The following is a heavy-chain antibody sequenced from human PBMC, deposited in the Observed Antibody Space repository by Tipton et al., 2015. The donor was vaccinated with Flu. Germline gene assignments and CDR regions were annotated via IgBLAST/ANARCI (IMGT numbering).Heavy chain of an antibody. CDR1: GGSVSSGSYY. D-gene: IGHD5-24*01. CDR2: IYYSGST. J-gene: IGHJ3*01. CDR3: ARVEMATIKAFGF. Sequence: TLSLTCTVSGGSVSSGSYYWSWIRQPPGKGLEWIGYIYYSGSTNYNPSLKSRVTISVDTSKNQFSLKLSSVTAADTAVYYCARVEMATIKAFGFWGQGTMVTVSS. V-gene: IGHV4-61*01.